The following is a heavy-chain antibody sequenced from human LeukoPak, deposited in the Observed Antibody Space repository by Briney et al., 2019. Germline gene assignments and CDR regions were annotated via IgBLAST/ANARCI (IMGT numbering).Heavy chain of an antibody. Sequence: QPGGSLRLSCAASGFTFSSYWMSWVRQAPGKGLEWVANIKQDGSEKYYVDSVKGRFTISRDNAQNSLFLQMHSLRVEDTAVYYCASSAIYGDSFYWYWGQGTLVTVSS. CDR1: GFTFSSYW. V-gene: IGHV3-7*01. J-gene: IGHJ4*02. D-gene: IGHD4-17*01. CDR2: IKQDGSEK. CDR3: ASSAIYGDSFYWY.